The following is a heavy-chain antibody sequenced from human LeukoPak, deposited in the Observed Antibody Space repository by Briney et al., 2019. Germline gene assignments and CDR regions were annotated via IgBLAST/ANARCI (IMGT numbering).Heavy chain of an antibody. Sequence: GGSLRLSCAASGFTFSSYEMNWVRQAPGKGLEWVSGIVGSGGTTYYADSVKGRFTISRDNSKNALYLQMNSLRAEDTAVYYCGRDLDWGAFDHWGQGTLVTVSS. CDR1: GFTFSSYE. CDR2: IVGSGGTT. J-gene: IGHJ4*02. D-gene: IGHD3-9*01. CDR3: GRDLDWGAFDH. V-gene: IGHV3-23*01.